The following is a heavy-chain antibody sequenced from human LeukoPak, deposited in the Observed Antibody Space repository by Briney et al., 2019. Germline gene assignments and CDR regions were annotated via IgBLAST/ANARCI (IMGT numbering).Heavy chain of an antibody. CDR1: GGTFSIYA. CDR3: ARGSTMGDAFDI. Sequence: SVKVSFKASGGTFSIYAISWVRQAPGQGLEWMGGIIPIFGTANYAQKFQGRVTITADESTSTAYMELSSLRSEDTAVYYCARGSTMGDAFDIWGQGTMVTVSS. J-gene: IGHJ3*02. CDR2: IIPIFGTA. D-gene: IGHD3-3*01. V-gene: IGHV1-69*13.